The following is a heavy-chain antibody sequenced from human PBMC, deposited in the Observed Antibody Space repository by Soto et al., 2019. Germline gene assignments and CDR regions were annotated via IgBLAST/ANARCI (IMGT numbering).Heavy chain of an antibody. CDR1: GFTLSSYA. Sequence: GGCLGLSCAASGFTLSSYAMSWVRQAPGKGLEWVSAISGSGGSTYYADSVKGRFTVSRDNSKNTLYLQMNSLRAEDTAVYYCAKALNPISVAGGGDDASDIWGQGTMVTVSS. V-gene: IGHV3-23*01. J-gene: IGHJ3*02. D-gene: IGHD6-19*01. CDR3: AKALNPISVAGGGDDASDI. CDR2: ISGSGGST.